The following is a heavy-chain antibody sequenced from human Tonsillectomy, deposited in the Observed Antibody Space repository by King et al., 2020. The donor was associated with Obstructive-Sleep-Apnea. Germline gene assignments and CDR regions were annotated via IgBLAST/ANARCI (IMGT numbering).Heavy chain of an antibody. CDR1: GGSISSNNW. D-gene: IGHD1-14*01. CDR2: ISHIGRT. Sequence: QLQESGPGLVKPSGTLSLTCVVSGGSISSNNWWGCVRQPPGKGLVWIGEISHIGRTNYNPSLKSRVTISVDKSKNQFSLKLSSVTAADTAVYYCARTPDGYFDYWGQGTLVTVSS. J-gene: IGHJ4*02. V-gene: IGHV4-4*02. CDR3: ARTPDGYFDY.